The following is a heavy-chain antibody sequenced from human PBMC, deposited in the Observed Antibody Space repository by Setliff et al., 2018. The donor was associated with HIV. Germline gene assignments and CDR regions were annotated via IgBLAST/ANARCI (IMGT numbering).Heavy chain of an antibody. CDR3: ARALWWSDAFDI. D-gene: IGHD2-21*01. CDR2: IYSGGNT. J-gene: IGHJ3*02. V-gene: IGHV3-53*01. CDR1: GFAFSNYY. Sequence: GGSLRLSCAASGFAFSNYYMSWVRQAPGKGLEWVSVIYSGGNTYYADSVKGRFTISRDNSKNILYLQMNSLRAEDTAVYYCARALWWSDAFDIWGQGTMVTVSS.